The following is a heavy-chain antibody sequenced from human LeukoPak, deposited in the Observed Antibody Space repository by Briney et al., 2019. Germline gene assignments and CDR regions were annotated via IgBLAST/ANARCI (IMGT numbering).Heavy chain of an antibody. CDR1: GFTFSSYA. CDR3: AKDIRNSSSWYAEYFQH. Sequence: GGSLRLSCAASGFTFSSYAMHWVRQAPGKGLEWVAVISYDGSNKYYADSVKGRFTISRDNSKNTLYLQMNSLRAEDTAVYYCAKDIRNSSSWYAEYFQHWGQGTLVTVSS. J-gene: IGHJ1*01. CDR2: ISYDGSNK. V-gene: IGHV3-30-3*02. D-gene: IGHD6-13*01.